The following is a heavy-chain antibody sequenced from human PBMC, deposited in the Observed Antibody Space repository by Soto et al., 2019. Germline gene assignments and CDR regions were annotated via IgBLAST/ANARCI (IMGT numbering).Heavy chain of an antibody. CDR2: IKDGGST. Sequence: QVQLQQWGAGLLKPSETLSLTCAVNGGSLTGYYWSWIRQPPGKGLEWIGEIKDGGSTNYSPSLRGQATISSDTSNNQFSLKLNSVTAADTAVYYCARGQEGIVATHWDQGALVTVSS. V-gene: IGHV4-34*01. CDR1: GGSLTGYY. D-gene: IGHD5-12*01. J-gene: IGHJ4*02. CDR3: ARGQEGIVATH.